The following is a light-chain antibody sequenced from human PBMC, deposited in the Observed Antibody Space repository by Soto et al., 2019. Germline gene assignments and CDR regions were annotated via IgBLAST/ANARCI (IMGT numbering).Light chain of an antibody. V-gene: IGLV2-8*01. CDR3: SSHAGNNNYV. Sequence: QSVLTQPPSASGSPGQSVAISCTGTSSDVGGQNYVSWYQQHPGKAPKLIIYAATERPSGVPDRFSGSKSGNSASLTVSGLQTEDEADYYCSSHAGNNNYVFGTGTKLTVL. CDR1: SSDVGGQNY. J-gene: IGLJ1*01. CDR2: AAT.